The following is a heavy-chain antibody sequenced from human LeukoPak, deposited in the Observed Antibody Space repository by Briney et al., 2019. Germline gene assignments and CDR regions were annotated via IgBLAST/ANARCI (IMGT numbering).Heavy chain of an antibody. D-gene: IGHD6-13*01. CDR3: ARDVYSWYPLFGYY. CDR2: IKQGGSEK. J-gene: IGHJ4*02. Sequence: GGSLRLSCAASGFTFSSYWMSWVRQAPGKGLEWVANIKQGGSEKYYVDSVKGRFTISRDNAKNSLYLQMNSLRAEDTAVYYCARDVYSWYPLFGYYWGQGTLVTVSS. CDR1: GFTFSSYW. V-gene: IGHV3-7*01.